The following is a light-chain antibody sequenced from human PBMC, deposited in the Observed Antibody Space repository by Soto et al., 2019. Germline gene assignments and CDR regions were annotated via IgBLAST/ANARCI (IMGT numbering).Light chain of an antibody. V-gene: IGKV1-5*03. CDR2: KAS. CDR1: QTISSW. Sequence: DIQMSQSPSTLSGSVDDRVTITCRASQTISSWLAWYQQKPGKAPKLLIYKASTLKSGVPSRFSGSGSGTEFTLTISSLQPDDFATYYCQHYNSYSEAFGQGTNV. CDR3: QHYNSYSEA. J-gene: IGKJ1*01.